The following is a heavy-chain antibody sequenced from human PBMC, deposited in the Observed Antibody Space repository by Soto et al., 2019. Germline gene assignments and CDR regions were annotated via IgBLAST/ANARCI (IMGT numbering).Heavy chain of an antibody. Sequence: QVQLVESGGGVVQPGRSLRLSCAASGFTFSSYVMHWVRQAPGKGLEWVAVISYDGSNKYYADSVKGRFTISRDNSKNTLHLQMNSLRTEDTAVYYCVRDVPHIIIYGYGDYWGQGTLVTVSS. CDR2: ISYDGSNK. V-gene: IGHV3-30-3*01. J-gene: IGHJ4*02. CDR3: VRDVPHIIIYGYGDY. D-gene: IGHD3-3*02. CDR1: GFTFSSYV.